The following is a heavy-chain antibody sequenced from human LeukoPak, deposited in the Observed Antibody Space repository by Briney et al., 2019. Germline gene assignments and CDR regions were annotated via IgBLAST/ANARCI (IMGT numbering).Heavy chain of an antibody. CDR1: GFTFSAYA. Sequence: GGSLRLSCAASGFTFSAYAISWVRQAPGKGLEWVSAISGSGGITSYADSVKGRFPISRGNSKNTLYLQMNSLRAEDTAVYYCAKHDPRRVVITNWFDPWGQGTLVTVSS. CDR3: AKHDPRRVVITNWFDP. CDR2: ISGSGGIT. V-gene: IGHV3-23*01. J-gene: IGHJ5*02. D-gene: IGHD3-22*01.